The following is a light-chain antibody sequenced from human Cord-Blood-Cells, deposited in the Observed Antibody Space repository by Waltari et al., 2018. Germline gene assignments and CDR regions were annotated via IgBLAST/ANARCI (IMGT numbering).Light chain of an antibody. CDR3: AAWDDSLNGLWV. CDR1: SSNLGRNN. CDR2: SNN. J-gene: IGLJ3*02. V-gene: IGLV1-44*01. Sequence: QSVLTQPPSASGTPGQRVTISCSGSSSNLGRNNVNWYQQLPGTAPKLLIYSNNQRPSGVPDRFSGSKSGTSASLAISGLQSEDEADYYCAAWDDSLNGLWVFGGGTKLTVL.